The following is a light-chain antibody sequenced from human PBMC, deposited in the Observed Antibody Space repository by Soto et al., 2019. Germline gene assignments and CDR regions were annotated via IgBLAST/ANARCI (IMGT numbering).Light chain of an antibody. CDR3: QHYKTYSRT. J-gene: IGKJ1*01. CDR1: QRLSSN. CDR2: DAS. V-gene: IGKV3D-15*01. Sequence: EIVLTQSPVTPSVSPGERVTLSCRASQRLSSNLAWYQQRPGQAPRLLIYDASNRATGIPARFSGSGSGTEFTLTISSLQPDDSATYYCQHYKTYSRTFGQGTKGDIK.